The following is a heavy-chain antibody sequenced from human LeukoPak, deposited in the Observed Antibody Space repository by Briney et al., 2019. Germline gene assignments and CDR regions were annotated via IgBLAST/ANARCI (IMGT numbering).Heavy chain of an antibody. CDR1: GFTFDDYA. J-gene: IGHJ6*03. CDR3: AEDTRPDYYYMDV. V-gene: IGHV3-9*03. Sequence: GGSLRLSCAASGFTFDDYAMHWVRQAPGKGLEWVSGISWNSGSIGYADSVKGRFTISRDNPKNSLYLQMNSLRADDMALYYCAEDTRPDYYYMDVWGKGTTVTVSS. CDR2: ISWNSGSI.